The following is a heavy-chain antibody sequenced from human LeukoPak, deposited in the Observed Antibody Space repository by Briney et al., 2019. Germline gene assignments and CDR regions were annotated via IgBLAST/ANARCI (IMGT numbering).Heavy chain of an antibody. J-gene: IGHJ4*02. D-gene: IGHD3-10*01. Sequence: ASVKVSCKASGYTFSGHYMHWVRQAPGQGLEWMGWINPNSGGTDYAQRFQGRVTMTRDTSISTAYMELSRLRSDDTAVYYCASGDRVTMLRGGNIGYFDYWGPGTLVTVSS. CDR1: GYTFSGHY. V-gene: IGHV1-2*02. CDR2: INPNSGGT. CDR3: ASGDRVTMLRGGNIGYFDY.